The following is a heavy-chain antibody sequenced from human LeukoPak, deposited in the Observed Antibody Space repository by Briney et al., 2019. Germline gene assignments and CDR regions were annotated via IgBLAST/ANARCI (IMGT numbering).Heavy chain of an antibody. CDR3: AREKWELRDSGRDAFDI. CDR1: GYTFTHYG. CDR2: ISGYNGHT. V-gene: IGHV1-18*01. J-gene: IGHJ3*02. Sequence: GASVKVSCKASGYTFTHYGISWVRQAPGQSLQWMGWISGYNGHTNYAQELQGRVTMTTDTSTTTVHMELRSLRSDDTAVYYCAREKWELRDSGRDAFDIWGQGTMVTVSS. D-gene: IGHD1-26*01.